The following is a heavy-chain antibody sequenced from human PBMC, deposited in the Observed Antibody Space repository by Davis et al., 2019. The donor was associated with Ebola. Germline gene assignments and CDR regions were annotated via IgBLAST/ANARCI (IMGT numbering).Heavy chain of an antibody. D-gene: IGHD1-26*01. J-gene: IGHJ4*02. V-gene: IGHV1-8*01. Sequence: AASVKVSCKASGYTFTSYDINWVRQATGQGPAWLGWMNPNSGNTGSAQKFQGRVTMTRNTSISTAYMELSSLRSEDTAVYYCARIVSGSYSDYWGQGTLVTVSS. CDR3: ARIVSGSYSDY. CDR2: MNPNSGNT. CDR1: GYTFTSYD.